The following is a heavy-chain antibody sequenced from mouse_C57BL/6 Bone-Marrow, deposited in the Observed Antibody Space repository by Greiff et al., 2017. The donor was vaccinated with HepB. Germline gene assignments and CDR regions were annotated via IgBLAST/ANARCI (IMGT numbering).Heavy chain of an antibody. CDR1: GFTFSDAW. Sequence: EVKLMESGGGLVQPGGSMKLSCAASGFTFSDAWMDWVRQSPEKGLEWVAEIRNKANNHATYYAESVKGRFTIARDDSKSSVYLQMNSLRAEDTGIYYCSSYDYGRDWYFDVWGTGTTVTVSS. CDR2: IRNKANNHAT. D-gene: IGHD1-1*01. CDR3: SSYDYGRDWYFDV. J-gene: IGHJ1*03. V-gene: IGHV6-6*01.